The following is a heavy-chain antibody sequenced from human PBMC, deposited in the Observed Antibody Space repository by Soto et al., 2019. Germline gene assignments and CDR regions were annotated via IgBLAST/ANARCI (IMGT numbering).Heavy chain of an antibody. CDR1: GFTFSSSW. CDR2: IKCDGSEK. Sequence: GGSLRLSCAASGFTFSSSWMHWVCQAPEKGLEWVADIKCDGSEKYYVDSVKGRFTISRDNSKNTLYLQMNSLRAEDTAVYYCAKDGRITIFGVVNPTRGGMDVWGQGTTVTVSS. V-gene: IGHV3-7*01. CDR3: AKDGRITIFGVVNPTRGGMDV. D-gene: IGHD3-3*01. J-gene: IGHJ6*02.